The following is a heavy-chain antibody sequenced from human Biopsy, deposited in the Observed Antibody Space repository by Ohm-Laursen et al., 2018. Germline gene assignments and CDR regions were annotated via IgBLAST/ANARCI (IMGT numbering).Heavy chain of an antibody. J-gene: IGHJ3*02. Sequence: PSETLSLTCAVSGDPISNDYWSWIRQSAGQGLEWIGRIHTSGSTNHNLSLKSRVTMSVDTSKNQFSLKLRSVTAADAAVYYCARGTGKYYVYGAFDIWGQGTMVTVSS. CDR2: IHTSGST. V-gene: IGHV4-4*07. CDR3: ARGTGKYYVYGAFDI. D-gene: IGHD3/OR15-3a*01. CDR1: GDPISNDY.